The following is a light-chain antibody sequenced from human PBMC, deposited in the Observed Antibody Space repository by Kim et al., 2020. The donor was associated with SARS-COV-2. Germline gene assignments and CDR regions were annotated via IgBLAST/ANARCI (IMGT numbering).Light chain of an antibody. Sequence: GQSITISCTGTSSDVGIYNYVSWDQQHPGKAPKLMIYDVSNRPSGVSNRFSGSKSGNTASLTISGLQAEDEADYYCSSYTSSSTYVFGTGTKVTVL. CDR3: SSYTSSSTYV. CDR2: DVS. J-gene: IGLJ1*01. CDR1: SSDVGIYNY. V-gene: IGLV2-14*03.